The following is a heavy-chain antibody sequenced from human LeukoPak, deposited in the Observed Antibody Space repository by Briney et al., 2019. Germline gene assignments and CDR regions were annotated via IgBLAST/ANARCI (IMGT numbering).Heavy chain of an antibody. CDR1: GGSISSSSYY. D-gene: IGHD3-22*01. J-gene: IGHJ5*02. V-gene: IGHV4-39*01. CDR2: IYYSGST. CDR3: ARGYWFDP. Sequence: SETLSLTCTVSGGSISSSSYYWGWIRQPPGKGLEWIGSIYYSGSTYYNPSLKSRVTISVDTSKNQFSLKLSSVTAADTAVYYCARGYWFDPWGQGTLVTVSS.